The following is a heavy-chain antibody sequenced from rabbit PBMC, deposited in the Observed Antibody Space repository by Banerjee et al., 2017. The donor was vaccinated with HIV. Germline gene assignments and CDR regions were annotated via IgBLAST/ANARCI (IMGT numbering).Heavy chain of an antibody. CDR1: GFSLSSGYD. D-gene: IGHD1-1*01. J-gene: IGHJ4*01. CDR2: IYTGSGNT. V-gene: IGHV1S45*01. Sequence: QEQLEESGGDLVKPEGSLTLTCTASGFSLSSGYDMCWVRQAPGKGLEWIGCIYTGSGNTFYASWAAKGRFTISKTSSTTVTLQMTSLTAADTATYFCARDGASGYNFNLWGPGTLVTVS. CDR3: ARDGASGYNFNL.